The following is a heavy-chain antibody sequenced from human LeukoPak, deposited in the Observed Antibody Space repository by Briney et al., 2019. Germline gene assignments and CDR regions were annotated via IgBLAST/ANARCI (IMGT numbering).Heavy chain of an antibody. Sequence: GGSLRLSCAASGFTFSSYAMSWVRQAPGKGLEWVSAISGSGGSTYYADSVKGRFTISRDNSKNTLYLQMNSLRAEDTAVYYCAKGSMIVVVPRGYYFDYWGQGTLVTVSS. CDR2: ISGSGGST. J-gene: IGHJ4*02. CDR3: AKGSMIVVVPRGYYFDY. CDR1: GFTFSSYA. D-gene: IGHD3-22*01. V-gene: IGHV3-23*01.